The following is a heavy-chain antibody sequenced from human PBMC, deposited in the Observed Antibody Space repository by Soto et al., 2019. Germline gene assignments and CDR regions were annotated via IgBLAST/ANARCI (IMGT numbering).Heavy chain of an antibody. CDR2: IGSSSSYI. J-gene: IGHJ4*02. CDR3: ARDPIRIAAAGADY. V-gene: IGHV3-21*01. Sequence: GGSLRLSCAASGFTFSAYSMNWVRQAPGKGLEWVSSIGSSSSYIYYADSVKGRFTISRDNAKNSLYLQMNSLRAEDTAVYYCARDPIRIAAAGADYWGQGSLVTVSS. D-gene: IGHD6-13*01. CDR1: GFTFSAYS.